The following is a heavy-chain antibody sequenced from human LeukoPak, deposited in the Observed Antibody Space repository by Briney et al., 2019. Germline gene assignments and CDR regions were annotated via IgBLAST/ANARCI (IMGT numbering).Heavy chain of an antibody. D-gene: IGHD3-22*01. CDR2: ISSSGSTI. CDR3: VRHYYDSSGYYRMGSDY. Sequence: PGGSLRLSCAASGFTFSDYYMSWIRQAPRKGLEWVSYISSSGSTIYYTDSVKGRFTISRDNAKNSLYLQMNSLRAEDTAVYHCVRHYYDSSGYYRMGSDYWGQGTLVTVSS. J-gene: IGHJ4*02. CDR1: GFTFSDYY. V-gene: IGHV3-11*01.